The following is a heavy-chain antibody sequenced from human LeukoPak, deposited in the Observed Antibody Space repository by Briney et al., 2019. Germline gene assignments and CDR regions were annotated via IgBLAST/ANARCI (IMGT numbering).Heavy chain of an antibody. CDR2: IYYSGST. Sequence: SETLSLTCTVSGDSIFTGDYSWSWIRQPPGKGLEWYGYIYYSGSTYYNPSLKSRVTISVDTSKNRFSLKLSSVTAADTAVYYCARGYRENYYYYYYLDVWGKGTTVTVSS. J-gene: IGHJ6*03. D-gene: IGHD4-11*01. V-gene: IGHV4-30-4*08. CDR3: ARGYRENYYYYYYLDV. CDR1: GDSIFTGDYS.